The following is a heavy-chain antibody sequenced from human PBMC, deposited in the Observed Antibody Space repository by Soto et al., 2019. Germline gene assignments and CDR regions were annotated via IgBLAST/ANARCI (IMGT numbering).Heavy chain of an antibody. CDR1: GFTFSSHG. J-gene: IGHJ4*02. V-gene: IGHV3-30*18. CDR2: ISYDGSNK. Sequence: QVQLVESGGGVVQPGRSLRLSCAASGFTFSSHGMHWVRQAPGKGLEWVAVISYDGSNKYYADSVKGRFTISRDNSKNTLYLQMNSLRAEDTAVYYCAKDSVWRIAAAHYWGQGTLVTVSS. CDR3: AKDSVWRIAAAHY. D-gene: IGHD6-13*01.